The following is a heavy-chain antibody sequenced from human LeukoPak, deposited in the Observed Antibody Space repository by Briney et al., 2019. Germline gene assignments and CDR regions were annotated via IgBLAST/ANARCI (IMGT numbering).Heavy chain of an antibody. CDR2: IKQDGSEK. CDR3: ARLYDILTGYYNGLDY. J-gene: IGHJ4*02. CDR1: GFTFSSYW. D-gene: IGHD3-9*01. Sequence: PGGSLRLSCAASGFTFSSYWMSWVRQAPGKGLEWVANIKQDGSEKYYVDSVKGRFTISRDNAKNSLYLQMNSLRAEDTAVYYCARLYDILTGYYNGLDYWGQGTLVTVSS. V-gene: IGHV3-7*01.